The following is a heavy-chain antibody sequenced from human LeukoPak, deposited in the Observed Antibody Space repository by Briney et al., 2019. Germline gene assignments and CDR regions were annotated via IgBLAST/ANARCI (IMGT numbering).Heavy chain of an antibody. V-gene: IGHV4-39*07. CDR1: GGSISSSSYY. J-gene: IGHJ4*02. Sequence: SETLSLTCTVSGGSISSSSYYWGWIRQPPGKGLEWIGSIYYSGSTYYNPSLKSRVTISVDTSKNQFSLKLSSVTAADTAVYYCARSSRADDYWGQGTLVTVSS. CDR2: IYYSGST. CDR3: ARSSRADDY. D-gene: IGHD3-10*01.